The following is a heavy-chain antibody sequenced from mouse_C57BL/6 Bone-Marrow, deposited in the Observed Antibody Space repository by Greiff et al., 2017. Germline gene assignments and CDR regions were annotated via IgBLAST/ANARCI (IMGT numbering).Heavy chain of an antibody. V-gene: IGHV5-12*01. CDR3: ARHPANWDWYFDV. J-gene: IGHJ1*03. CDR2: ISNGGGIT. Sequence: EVKLEASGGGLVQPGGSLKLSGAASGLTFSDYYMYWVRQTPERRREWVAYISNGGGITYYPDTVKGRFTISRDNDKNTLYLQMSRLKSEDTAMYYCARHPANWDWYFDVWGTGTTVTVSS. D-gene: IGHD4-1*01. CDR1: GLTFSDYY.